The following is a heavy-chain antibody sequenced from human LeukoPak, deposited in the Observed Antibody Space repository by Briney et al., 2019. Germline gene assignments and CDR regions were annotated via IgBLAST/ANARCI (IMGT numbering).Heavy chain of an antibody. CDR3: ARRGVVIRVILVGFHKEAFYFDS. CDR1: GITLSNYG. D-gene: IGHD3-22*01. CDR2: ISDSGGST. J-gene: IGHJ4*02. Sequence: GGALRLSCAVSGITLSNYGMSWLRQAPGTGLEWAAGISDSGGSTNYADSVKGRFTISRDNPKNTLYLQMDSLRAEDTAVYFCARRGVVIRVILVGFHKEAFYFDSWGQGALVTVSS. V-gene: IGHV3-23*01.